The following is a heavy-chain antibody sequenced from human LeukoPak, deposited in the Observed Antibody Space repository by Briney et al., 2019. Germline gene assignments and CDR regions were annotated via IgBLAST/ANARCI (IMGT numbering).Heavy chain of an antibody. Sequence: ASVKVSCKASGGTFSSYAISWVRQAPGQGLEWMGGIIPIFGTANYAQKFQGRVTITADESTSTAYMELSSLRSEDTAVYYCARDWNYYDSSGSLLLEFWGQGTLVTVSS. CDR3: ARDWNYYDSSGSLLLEF. V-gene: IGHV1-69*13. D-gene: IGHD3-22*01. J-gene: IGHJ4*02. CDR1: GGTFSSYA. CDR2: IIPIFGTA.